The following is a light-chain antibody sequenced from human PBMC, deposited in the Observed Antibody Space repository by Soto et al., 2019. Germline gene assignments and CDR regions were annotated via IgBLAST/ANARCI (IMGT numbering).Light chain of an antibody. CDR3: SSYTSSSTLEEV. Sequence: QSVLTQPASVSGSPGQSITISCTGTSSDVGGYNYVSWYQQHPGKAPKLMIYDVSNRPSGVSNRFSGSKSVNTASLTISGLQADDEADYYYSSYTSSSTLEEVFGTGTKLTVL. V-gene: IGLV2-14*01. CDR2: DVS. CDR1: SSDVGGYNY. J-gene: IGLJ1*01.